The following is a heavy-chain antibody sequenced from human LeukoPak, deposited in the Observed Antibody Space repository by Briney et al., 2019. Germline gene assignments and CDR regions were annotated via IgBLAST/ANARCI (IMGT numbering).Heavy chain of an antibody. CDR1: GYTFTTYW. D-gene: IGHD6-19*01. Sequence: GESLKISCKGSGYTFTTYWIAWVRQMPGKGLEWMGIIYPGDSDARYSPSFHGQVTISVDESISTAYLQWSSLKASDTAMYYCARHRLYSSGWYADYWGQGTLVTVSS. J-gene: IGHJ4*02. V-gene: IGHV5-51*01. CDR2: IYPGDSDA. CDR3: ARHRLYSSGWYADY.